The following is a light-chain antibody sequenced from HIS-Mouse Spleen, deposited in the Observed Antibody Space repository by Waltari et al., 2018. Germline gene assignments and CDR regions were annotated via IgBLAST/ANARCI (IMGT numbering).Light chain of an antibody. CDR2: AAS. V-gene: IGKV1-39*01. Sequence: DIQMTQSPSSLSASVGDRVTIPCRASQSISSYLNWYQQKPGKAPKLLIYAASSLQSGVTSRFSGSGSGTDFTLTISSLQPEDFATYYCQQSYSTPPYTFGQGTKLEIK. CDR1: QSISSY. CDR3: QQSYSTPPYT. J-gene: IGKJ2*01.